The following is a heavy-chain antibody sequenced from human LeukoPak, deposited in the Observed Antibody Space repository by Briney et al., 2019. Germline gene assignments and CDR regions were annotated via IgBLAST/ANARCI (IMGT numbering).Heavy chain of an antibody. V-gene: IGHV1-2*06. J-gene: IGHJ4*02. Sequence: ASVTVSCKASGYTFTNYHIAWVRQAPGQGLEWMGRINPNSGGTNYAQKFQGRVTMTRDTSISTAYMELSRLRSDDTAVYYCARVGYSYGYWGQGTLVTVSS. CDR1: GYTFTNYH. CDR2: INPNSGGT. D-gene: IGHD5-18*01. CDR3: ARVGYSYGY.